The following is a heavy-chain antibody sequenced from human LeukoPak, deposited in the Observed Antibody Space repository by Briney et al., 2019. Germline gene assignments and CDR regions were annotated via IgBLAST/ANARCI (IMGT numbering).Heavy chain of an antibody. CDR3: ARSPAVVPAAIWAYNWFDP. D-gene: IGHD2-2*02. J-gene: IGHJ5*02. Sequence: GASVKVSCKASGYTFTSYDINWVRQATGQGLEWMGWMNPNSGNTGYAQKFQGRVTMTRNTSISTAYMELSSLRSEDTAVYYCARSPAVVPAAIWAYNWFDPWGQGALVTASS. CDR2: MNPNSGNT. V-gene: IGHV1-8*01. CDR1: GYTFTSYD.